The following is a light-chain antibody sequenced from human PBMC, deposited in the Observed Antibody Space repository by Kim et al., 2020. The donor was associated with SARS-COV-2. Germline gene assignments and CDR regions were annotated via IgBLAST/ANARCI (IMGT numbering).Light chain of an antibody. CDR2: GNN. V-gene: IGLV1-40*01. J-gene: IGLJ3*02. CDR1: SSNIGAGYN. Sequence: QRVTISCTGSSSNIGAGYNVHWYQQFPGTAPKLLIYGNNNRPSGIPDRFSGSKSGTSASLAITGLQAEDEADYYCQSHDSSLNGWVFGGGTKLTVL. CDR3: QSHDSSLNGWV.